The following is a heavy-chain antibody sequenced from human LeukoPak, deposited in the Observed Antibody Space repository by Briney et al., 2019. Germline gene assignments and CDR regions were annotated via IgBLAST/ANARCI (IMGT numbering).Heavy chain of an antibody. D-gene: IGHD3-22*01. CDR1: GGSFSGYY. J-gene: IGHJ4*02. Sequence: PSETLSLTCAVYGGSFSGYYWSWIRQPPGKGLEWIGEINHSGSTNYNPSLKSRVTISVDTSKNQFSLKLSSVTAADTAVYYCAREGRSGSGSSGYYYYFDYWGQGTLVTVPS. CDR2: INHSGST. V-gene: IGHV4-34*01. CDR3: AREGRSGSGSSGYYYYFDY.